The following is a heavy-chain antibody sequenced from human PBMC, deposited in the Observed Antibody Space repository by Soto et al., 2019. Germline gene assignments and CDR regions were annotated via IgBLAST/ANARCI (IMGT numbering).Heavy chain of an antibody. Sequence: GGSLRLSCAASGFTFSSYAMSSVRQAPGKGLEWVSAISGSGGSTYYADSVKGRFTISRDSSKNTLYLQMNSLRAEDTAVYYCAKGNSWSPALVLDIWGQGTMVTVSS. V-gene: IGHV3-23*01. D-gene: IGHD1-7*01. CDR2: ISGSGGST. CDR3: AKGNSWSPALVLDI. CDR1: GFTFSSYA. J-gene: IGHJ3*02.